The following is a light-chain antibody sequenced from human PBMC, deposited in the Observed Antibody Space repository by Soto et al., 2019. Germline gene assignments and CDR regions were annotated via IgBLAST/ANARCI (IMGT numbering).Light chain of an antibody. V-gene: IGKV1-39*01. J-gene: IGKJ1*01. Sequence: DIQLTQSPSSLSASVGDRVTITCRASQSFHTYVHWYQERPGKVPKLLIYGASSLASGVPSRFSGSGSGAVFTLTISSLQPEDFETHYCQQTYIAPRAFGQGTQVDIX. CDR3: QQTYIAPRA. CDR1: QSFHTY. CDR2: GAS.